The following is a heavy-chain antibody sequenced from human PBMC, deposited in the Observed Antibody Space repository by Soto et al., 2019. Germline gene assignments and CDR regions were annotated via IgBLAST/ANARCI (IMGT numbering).Heavy chain of an antibody. J-gene: IGHJ5*02. CDR1: GGPINNYY. V-gene: IGHV4-4*08. D-gene: IGHD3-10*02. Sequence: ETLSLTCTVSGGPINNYYWTWIRLPPGKGLEWIGYVHNSGRTNYNPSLKIRVSIFVDTSKNQFSLRLTSVTAADTAIYFCARETISMLGGYDPWGPGTLVTVSS. CDR3: ARETISMLGGYDP. CDR2: VHNSGRT.